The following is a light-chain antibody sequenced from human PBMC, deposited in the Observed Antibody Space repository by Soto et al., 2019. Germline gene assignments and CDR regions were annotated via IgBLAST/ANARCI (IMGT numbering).Light chain of an antibody. Sequence: EIVLTQSPGTLSLSPGERATLSCRASQSVRSSHLAWYQQMPGQAPRLLIYGTSNRATGIPDRFSGSGSGTELTLTISRLEPEDFAVYYCQQYSSSPLTFGGGTKVEIK. CDR2: GTS. V-gene: IGKV3-20*01. CDR1: QSVRSSH. CDR3: QQYSSSPLT. J-gene: IGKJ4*01.